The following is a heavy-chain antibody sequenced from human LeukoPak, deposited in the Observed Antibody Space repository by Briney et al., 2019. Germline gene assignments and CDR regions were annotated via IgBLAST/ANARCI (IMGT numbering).Heavy chain of an antibody. CDR2: ISGSGGST. Sequence: PGGSLRLSCAASGFAFSSYAMSWVRQAPGKGLEWVSAISGSGGSTYYADSVKGRFTISRDNSKNTLYLQMNSLRVEDTAVYYWAKGRDIVVSWGQGTTVTVSS. CDR3: AKGRDIVVS. V-gene: IGHV3-23*01. CDR1: GFAFSSYA. J-gene: IGHJ6*02. D-gene: IGHD2-15*01.